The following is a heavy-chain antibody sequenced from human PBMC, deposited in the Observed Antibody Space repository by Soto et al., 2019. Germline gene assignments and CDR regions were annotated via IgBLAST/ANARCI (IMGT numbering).Heavy chain of an antibody. CDR3: ASRPRGSVAGTLVS. CDR1: GFTFSDYA. V-gene: IGHV3-23*01. J-gene: IGHJ5*01. Sequence: EVQLLESGGGLVQPGGSLRLSCAASGFTFSDYAMSWVRQAPGKGLEWVSVINSDGATYYADSVQGRFSISRDNSKSTLCLQMNSLSVEDTAIYYCASRPRGSVAGTLVSWGQGSLVTVS. D-gene: IGHD6-19*01. CDR2: INSDGAT.